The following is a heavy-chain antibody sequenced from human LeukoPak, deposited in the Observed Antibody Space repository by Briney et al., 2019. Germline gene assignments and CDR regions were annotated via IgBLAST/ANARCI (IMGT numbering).Heavy chain of an antibody. V-gene: IGHV3-48*01. CDR3: ARDSVLAQYDTDGASADY. J-gene: IGHJ4*02. CDR2: ISSSSSTI. CDR1: GFSFTSYW. Sequence: PGGSLRLSCAASGFSFTSYWMSWVRQAPGKGLEWVSYISSSSSTIYYADSVKGRFTISRDNAKNSLYLQMNSLRAEDTAVYYCARDSVLAQYDTDGASADYWGQGTLVTVSS. D-gene: IGHD3-9*01.